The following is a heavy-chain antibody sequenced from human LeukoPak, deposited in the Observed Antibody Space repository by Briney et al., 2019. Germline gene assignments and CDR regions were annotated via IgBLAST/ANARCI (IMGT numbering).Heavy chain of an antibody. V-gene: IGHV3-7*01. CDR3: AKENRDSSSRAGFDY. CDR1: SSYW. D-gene: IGHD6-6*01. J-gene: IGHJ4*02. Sequence: GGSLRLSCAAFSSYWMTWVRQAPGKGLEWVANIKQDGSEKYYVDSVKGRFTISRDNAKNSLFLQMNSLRAEDTAVYYCAKENRDSSSRAGFDYWGQGTLVTVSS. CDR2: IKQDGSEK.